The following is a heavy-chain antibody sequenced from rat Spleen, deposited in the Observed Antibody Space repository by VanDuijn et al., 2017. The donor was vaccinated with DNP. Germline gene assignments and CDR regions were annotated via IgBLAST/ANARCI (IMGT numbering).Heavy chain of an antibody. CDR3: ARWPGYNPPYAMDA. CDR2: ISYSGST. D-gene: IGHD1-4*01. CDR1: GYSITSNY. J-gene: IGHJ4*01. Sequence: EVQLQESGPGLVKPSQSLSLTCSVTGYSITSNYWGWIRKFPGNKMEWIGHISYSGSTSYNPSLKSRISITRDTSKNQIFLQVNSVTTEDTATYYCARWPGYNPPYAMDAWGQGTSVTVSS. V-gene: IGHV3-1*01.